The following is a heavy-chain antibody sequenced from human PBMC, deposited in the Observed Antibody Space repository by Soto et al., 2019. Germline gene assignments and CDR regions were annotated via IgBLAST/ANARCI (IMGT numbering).Heavy chain of an antibody. CDR2: ISSSSSYI. Sequence: EVQLVESGGGLVKPGGSLRLSCAASGFTFSSYSMNWVRQAPGKGLEWVSSISSSSSYIYYADSVKGRFTISRDNAKNSLYLQMNSLRAEDTAVYYCARWTKSGGPPKNPWGQGTLVTVSS. V-gene: IGHV3-21*01. CDR1: GFTFSSYS. CDR3: ARWTKSGGPPKNP. D-gene: IGHD1-26*01. J-gene: IGHJ5*02.